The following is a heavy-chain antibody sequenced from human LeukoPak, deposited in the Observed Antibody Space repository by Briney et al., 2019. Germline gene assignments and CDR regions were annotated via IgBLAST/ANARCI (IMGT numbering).Heavy chain of an antibody. CDR1: GFTFSSYA. CDR2: ISGSGGST. V-gene: IGHV3-23*01. Sequence: AGGSLRLSCAASGFTFSSYAMSWVRQAPGKGLEWVSAISGSGGSTYYADSVKGRFTISRDNSKNTLYLQMNSLRVEDTAVYYCAKDPIRNYDFWSGYNFYFDYWGQGTLVTVSS. J-gene: IGHJ4*02. CDR3: AKDPIRNYDFWSGYNFYFDY. D-gene: IGHD3-3*01.